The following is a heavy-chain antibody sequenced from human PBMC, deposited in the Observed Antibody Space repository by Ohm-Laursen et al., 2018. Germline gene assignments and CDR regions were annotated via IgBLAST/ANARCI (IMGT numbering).Heavy chain of an antibody. V-gene: IGHV3-11*01. Sequence: SLRLSCAASAFTFSDYYMSWIRQAPGKGLECVSHISNSGTATYYADSVKGRFTIPRDSAKNSLYLQMNSLRAEDTAVYYCARGARLSDYWGQGTLVTVSS. J-gene: IGHJ4*02. CDR1: AFTFSDYY. CDR3: ARGARLSDY. D-gene: IGHD2-8*01. CDR2: ISNSGTAT.